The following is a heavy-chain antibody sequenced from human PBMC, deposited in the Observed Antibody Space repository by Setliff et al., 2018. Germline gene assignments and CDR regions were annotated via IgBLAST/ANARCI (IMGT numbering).Heavy chain of an antibody. CDR1: GYTFTSYG. V-gene: IGHV1-18*01. CDR3: ARAPGTVVVPASRSAFDI. D-gene: IGHD2-2*01. CDR2: ISAYNGYI. J-gene: IGHJ3*02. Sequence: ASVKVSCKASGYTFTSYGISWVRQAPGQGLEWMGWISAYNGYIIYAQKLQGGVTMTTDTSTSTAYMEVRSLRSDDTAVYYCARAPGTVVVPASRSAFDIWGQGTMVTVSS.